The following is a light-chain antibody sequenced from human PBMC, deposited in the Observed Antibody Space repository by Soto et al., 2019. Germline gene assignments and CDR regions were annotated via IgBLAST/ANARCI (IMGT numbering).Light chain of an antibody. CDR3: MQSLQTPLT. J-gene: IGKJ1*01. CDR2: LGS. Sequence: DIVMTQSPLSLPVTPGEPASISCRSSQSLLNSNGYNCLEWYLQKPVQSPQLLIYLGSNRASGVPDRFSGSGSGTDFTLKISRVEAEDVGVYFCMQSLQTPLTFGQGTKVEIK. CDR1: QSLLNSNGYNC. V-gene: IGKV2-28*01.